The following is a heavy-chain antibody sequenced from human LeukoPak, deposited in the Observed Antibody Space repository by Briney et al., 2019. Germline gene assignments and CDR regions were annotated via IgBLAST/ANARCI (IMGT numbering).Heavy chain of an antibody. D-gene: IGHD3-9*01. CDR2: ISGSGGTT. Sequence: GGSLRLSCAASGFTFSSYAMSWVRQAPGKGLEWVSAISGSGGTTYYADFVKGRFAISRDNSKNTLYLQMNSLRAEDTAVYYCAKDGRYFDWSYFDYWGQGTLVTVSS. CDR1: GFTFSSYA. CDR3: AKDGRYFDWSYFDY. J-gene: IGHJ4*02. V-gene: IGHV3-23*01.